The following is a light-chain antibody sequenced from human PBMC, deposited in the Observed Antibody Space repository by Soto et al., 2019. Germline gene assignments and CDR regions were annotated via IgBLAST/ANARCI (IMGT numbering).Light chain of an antibody. V-gene: IGKV1D-13*01. CDR2: DAS. CDR1: QGISSA. Sequence: AIQLTQSPSSLSASVGDRVTITCRASQGISSALAWYQQKPGKAPKLLIYDASSLESGVPSRFSGSGSGTDFTLTISSLQPEDFATYYCQQFNNFLFTFGPGTKVDIK. J-gene: IGKJ3*01. CDR3: QQFNNFLFT.